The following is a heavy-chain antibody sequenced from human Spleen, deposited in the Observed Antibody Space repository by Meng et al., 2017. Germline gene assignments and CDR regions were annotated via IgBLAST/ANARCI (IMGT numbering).Heavy chain of an antibody. CDR2: ISPNNGNT. Sequence: ASVKVSCKASGYTFTYFGISWVRQAPGQGLQWMGWISPNNGNTNYAQKLQGRVTMTTDTSTSTAYMELRSLRSDDTAVYYCARDDNGLWFGELLLAQSYYGMDVWGQGTTVTVSS. D-gene: IGHD3-10*01. V-gene: IGHV1-18*01. CDR1: GYTFTYFG. J-gene: IGHJ6*02. CDR3: ARDDNGLWFGELLLAQSYYGMDV.